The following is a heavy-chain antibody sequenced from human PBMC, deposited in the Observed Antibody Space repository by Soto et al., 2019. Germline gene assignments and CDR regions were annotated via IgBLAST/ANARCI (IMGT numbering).Heavy chain of an antibody. Sequence: GAAVKVSCKASGVTFSSYAISWVRQAPGQGLEWMGGIIPICGTANYAQKFQGRVTITADESTSTAYMELSSLRSEDTAVYYCASSRGNYYDSSSYYPYDALDSWGQGTMV. CDR2: IIPICGTA. J-gene: IGHJ3*02. D-gene: IGHD3-22*01. CDR3: ASSRGNYYDSSSYYPYDALDS. CDR1: GVTFSSYA. V-gene: IGHV1-69*13.